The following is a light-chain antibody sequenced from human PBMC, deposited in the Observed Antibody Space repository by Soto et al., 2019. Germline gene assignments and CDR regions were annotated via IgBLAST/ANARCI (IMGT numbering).Light chain of an antibody. Sequence: QSALTQPASVSGSPGQSITISCTGTSSDVGSYNLVSWYQQHPGKPPKLMIYEGSKRPSGVSNRFSGSKSGNTASLTISGLQAEDEADYYCCSYAGSSTWVFGGGTQLTVL. CDR2: EGS. CDR1: SSDVGSYNL. V-gene: IGLV2-23*01. CDR3: CSYAGSSTWV. J-gene: IGLJ7*01.